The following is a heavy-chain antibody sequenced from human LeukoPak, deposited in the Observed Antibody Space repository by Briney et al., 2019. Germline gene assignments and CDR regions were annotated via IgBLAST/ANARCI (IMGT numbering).Heavy chain of an antibody. CDR3: ARPTTTVTIYDAFDI. CDR1: GYSISSGYY. Sequence: SETLSLTCAVSGYSISSGYYWGWIRQPPGKGLEWIGSIYHSGSTYYNPSLKSRVTISVDTSKNQFSLKLSSVTAADTAVYYCARPTTTVTIYDAFDIWDQGTTVTVSS. J-gene: IGHJ3*02. V-gene: IGHV4-38-2*01. D-gene: IGHD4-17*01. CDR2: IYHSGST.